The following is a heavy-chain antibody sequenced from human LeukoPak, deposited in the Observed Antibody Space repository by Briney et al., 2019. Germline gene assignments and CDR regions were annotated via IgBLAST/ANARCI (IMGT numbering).Heavy chain of an antibody. V-gene: IGHV4-34*01. CDR1: GGSFSGYY. CDR3: ARTRGFIDY. CDR2: INHSGST. D-gene: IGHD5-12*01. J-gene: IGHJ4*02. Sequence: SETLSLTCAVYGGSFSGYYWSWIRQPPGKGLEWIGEINHSGSTNYNPSLKSRVTISVDTSKNQFSLKLNSLTAADTAVYYCARTRGFIDYWGQGTPVTVSS.